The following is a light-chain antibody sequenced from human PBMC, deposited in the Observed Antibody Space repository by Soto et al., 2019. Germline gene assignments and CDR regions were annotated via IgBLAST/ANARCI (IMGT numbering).Light chain of an antibody. CDR2: KIS. CDR1: ESLVLRDGNTY. V-gene: IGKV2-30*02. J-gene: IGKJ2*01. Sequence: DIVMTQSPLSLPVTLGQPASISCRSSESLVLRDGNTYLNWFHQRPGQSPRRLIYKISDRDSGVPDRFSGSGSGSDFTLKISRVEAEDVGIYYCMQAGRWPYTFGQGTRLEIK. CDR3: MQAGRWPYT.